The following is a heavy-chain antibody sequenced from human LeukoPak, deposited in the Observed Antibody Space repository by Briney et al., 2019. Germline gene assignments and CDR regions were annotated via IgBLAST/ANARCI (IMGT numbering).Heavy chain of an antibody. V-gene: IGHV3-74*01. CDR2: INSDGSST. CDR1: GFTFSSYW. J-gene: IGHJ3*02. Sequence: GGSLRLSCAASGFTFSSYWMHWVRQAPGKGLVWVSRINSDGSSTSYADSVKGRFTISRDNAKNTLYLQMNSLRAEDTAVYYCAGDYGDYGDDAFDIWGQGTMVTVSS. D-gene: IGHD4-17*01. CDR3: AGDYGDYGDDAFDI.